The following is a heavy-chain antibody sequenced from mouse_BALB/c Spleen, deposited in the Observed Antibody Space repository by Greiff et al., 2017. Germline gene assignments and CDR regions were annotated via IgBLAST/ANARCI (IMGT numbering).Heavy chain of an antibody. Sequence: QVQLQQSGPELVKPGASVRISCKASGYTFTSYYIHWVKQRPGQGLEWIGWIYPGNVNTKYNEKFKGKATLTADKSSSTAYMQLSSLTSEDSAVYFCARRGLRHAMDYWGQGTSVTVSS. CDR2: IYPGNVNT. CDR1: GYTFTSYY. CDR3: ARRGLRHAMDY. J-gene: IGHJ4*01. V-gene: IGHV1S56*01. D-gene: IGHD2-4*01.